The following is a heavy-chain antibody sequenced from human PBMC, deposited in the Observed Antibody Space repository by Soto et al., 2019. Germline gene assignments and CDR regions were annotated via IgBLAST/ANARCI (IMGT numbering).Heavy chain of an antibody. CDR2: VRSKAAGRTT. CDR3: TSLRSD. V-gene: IGHV3-15*07. J-gene: IGHJ6*02. Sequence: GGSLRVSCAASTSIFNNAWLSWVRQAPGKGLEWLGRVRSKAAGRTTDYAVPMKGRFTISTDESKKTMYLQMNSLETEDTAVYYCTSLRSDWGQGTTVTVSS. CDR1: TSIFNNAW.